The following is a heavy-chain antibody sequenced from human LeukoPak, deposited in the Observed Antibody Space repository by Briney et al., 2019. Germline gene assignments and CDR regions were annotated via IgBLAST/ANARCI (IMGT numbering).Heavy chain of an antibody. CDR2: ISPYNGNT. CDR3: AIVPSRRRHTRYYYYYGMDV. D-gene: IGHD2-21*01. Sequence: GASVKVSCKASGYDFTSVGITWVRRAPGQGLEWMGWISPYNGNTRYAQKFQGRVAMTTDTSTTTAYMELRGLRFNDTAVYYCAIVPSRRRHTRYYYYYGMDVWGQGTTVTVSS. V-gene: IGHV1-18*01. CDR1: GYDFTSVG. J-gene: IGHJ6*02.